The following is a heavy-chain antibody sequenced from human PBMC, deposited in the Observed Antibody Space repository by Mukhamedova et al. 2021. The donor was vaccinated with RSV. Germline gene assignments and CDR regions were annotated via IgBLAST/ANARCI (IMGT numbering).Heavy chain of an antibody. V-gene: IGHV2-26*01. Sequence: MRQPPGKALEWLAHIFSNDDKSYSTSLKSRRTISKDTSKSQVVLTMTNIDPVDTATYHCARIGSGYSSGHQWFAPWGQRILVTVS. D-gene: IGHD5-18*01. CDR2: IFSNDDK. J-gene: IGHJ5*02. CDR3: ARIGSGYSSGHQWFAP.